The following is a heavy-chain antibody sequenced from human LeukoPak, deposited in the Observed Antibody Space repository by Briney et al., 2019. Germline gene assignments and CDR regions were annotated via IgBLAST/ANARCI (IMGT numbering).Heavy chain of an antibody. CDR2: ISWNSGSI. J-gene: IGHJ4*02. D-gene: IGHD1-26*01. CDR1: GFTFDDYA. Sequence: GRSLRLSCAASGFTFDDYAMHWVRQAPGKGLEWVSGISWNSGSIGYADSVKGRFTISRDNAKNSLYLQMNSLRAEDTAVYYCARRASGSYRTFDYWGQGTLVTVSS. V-gene: IGHV3-9*01. CDR3: ARRASGSYRTFDY.